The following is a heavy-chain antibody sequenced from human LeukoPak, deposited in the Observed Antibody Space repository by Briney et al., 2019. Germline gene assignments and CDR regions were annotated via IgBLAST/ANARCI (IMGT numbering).Heavy chain of an antibody. V-gene: IGHV1-46*01. Sequence: ASVKVSCKASGYTFTSYYMHWVRQAPGQGLEWMGIFNPSGGSTSYAQKFQGRVTMTRDTSTSTVYMELSSLRSEDTAVYYCARATIFGVVIFSLDYWGQGTLVTVSS. CDR1: GYTFTSYY. CDR2: FNPSGGST. J-gene: IGHJ4*02. D-gene: IGHD3-3*01. CDR3: ARATIFGVVIFSLDY.